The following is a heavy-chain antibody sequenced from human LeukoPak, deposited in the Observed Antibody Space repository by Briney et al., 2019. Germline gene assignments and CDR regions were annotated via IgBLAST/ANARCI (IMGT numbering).Heavy chain of an antibody. J-gene: IGHJ4*02. D-gene: IGHD1-26*01. CDR1: GTTLSNYG. V-gene: IGHV3-23*01. CDR3: ARAWTSGSYLFFDY. Sequence: GGSLRLSCAVSGTTLSNYGMSWVRQAPGKGLEWVAGISDSGGSTYYADSVKGRFTISRDNSKNTLYLQMNSLRAEDTAVYYCARAWTSGSYLFFDYWGQGTLVTVSS. CDR2: ISDSGGST.